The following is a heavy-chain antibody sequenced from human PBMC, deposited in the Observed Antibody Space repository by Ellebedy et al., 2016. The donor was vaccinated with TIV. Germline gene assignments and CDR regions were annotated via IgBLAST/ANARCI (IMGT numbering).Heavy chain of an antibody. Sequence: AASVKVSCKASGGTFSSYAVSWVRQPPGQGLEWMGRIIPILGIATYAQKFQGRVTITADKSTSTAYMELSSLRSEDTAVYYCASLWDYYYGMDIWGQGTTVTVSS. D-gene: IGHD1-26*01. CDR3: ASLWDYYYGMDI. V-gene: IGHV1-69*04. CDR1: GGTFSSYA. CDR2: IIPILGIA. J-gene: IGHJ6*02.